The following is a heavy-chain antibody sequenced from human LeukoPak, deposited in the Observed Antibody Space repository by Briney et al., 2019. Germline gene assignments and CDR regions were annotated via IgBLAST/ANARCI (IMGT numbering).Heavy chain of an antibody. D-gene: IGHD3-10*01. V-gene: IGHV4-59*01. CDR1: GGSISSYY. CDR3: ASLGGLGSWNFGY. J-gene: IGHJ4*02. CDR2: IYYSGST. Sequence: SETLSLTCTVSGGSISSYYWSWIRQPPGKGLEWIGYIYYSGSTNYKPSLKNRVTISLDTSKSQFSLRLTSVTAADTAMYYCASLGGLGSWNFGYWGQGTLVTVPS.